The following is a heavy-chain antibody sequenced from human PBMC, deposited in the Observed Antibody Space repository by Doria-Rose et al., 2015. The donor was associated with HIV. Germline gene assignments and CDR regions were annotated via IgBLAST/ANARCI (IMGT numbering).Heavy chain of an antibody. CDR2: IFADDER. J-gene: IGHJ4*02. Sequence: QVTLKESGPVLVKPTETLTLTCTVSGVSLSSPGMGVSWIRQPPGKALEWLANIFADDERSYKTYLKSRLAISRGTSKSQVVLTMTDMDPVDTATYYCARIKSSRWSHKYYFDFWGQGPLVIVSA. CDR3: ARIKSSRWSHKYYFDF. V-gene: IGHV2-26*01. CDR1: GVSLSSPGMG. D-gene: IGHD6-13*01.